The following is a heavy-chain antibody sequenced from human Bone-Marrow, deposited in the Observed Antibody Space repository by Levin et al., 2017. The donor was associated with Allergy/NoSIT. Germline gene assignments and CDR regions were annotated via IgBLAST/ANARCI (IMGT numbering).Heavy chain of an antibody. CDR2: ISSSSSTI. CDR1: GFTFSSYS. J-gene: IGHJ4*02. V-gene: IGHV3-48*01. CDR3: AGEGYDSSGYLFDY. Sequence: GGSLRLSCAASGFTFSSYSMNWVRQAPGKGLEWVSYISSSSSTIYYADSVKGRFTISRDNAKNSLYLQMNSLRAEDTAVYYCAGEGYDSSGYLFDYWGQGTLVTVSS. D-gene: IGHD3-22*01.